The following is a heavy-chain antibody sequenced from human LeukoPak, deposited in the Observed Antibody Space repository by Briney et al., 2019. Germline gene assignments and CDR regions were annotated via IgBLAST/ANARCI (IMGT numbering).Heavy chain of an antibody. CDR1: GGSISSYY. J-gene: IGHJ6*03. Sequence: SETLSFNGTGSGGSISSYYWSWIRQPAGKGLEWIGRIYTSGSTNYNPSLKSRVTMSVDTSKNQFSLKLSSVTAADTAVYYCARVRGSSGSYEYYHYMDVWGKGTTVTISS. CDR3: ARVRGSSGSYEYYHYMDV. CDR2: IYTSGST. V-gene: IGHV4-4*07. D-gene: IGHD1-26*01.